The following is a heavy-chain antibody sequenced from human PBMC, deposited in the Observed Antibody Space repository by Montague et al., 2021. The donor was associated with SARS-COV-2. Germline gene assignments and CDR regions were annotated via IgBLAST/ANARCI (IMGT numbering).Heavy chain of an antibody. Sequence: CAISGDSVFSNSVAWSWIRQSPSGGLEWLGRTYYRSKWNSDYAPSVRGRLTVNPDASKNEFSLELNYVTPEDTAVYYCVRYSGWFYFDFWGQGTLVTVSS. V-gene: IGHV6-1*01. CDR1: GDSVFSNSVA. CDR2: TYYRSKWNS. J-gene: IGHJ4*02. CDR3: VRYSGWFYFDF. D-gene: IGHD6-19*01.